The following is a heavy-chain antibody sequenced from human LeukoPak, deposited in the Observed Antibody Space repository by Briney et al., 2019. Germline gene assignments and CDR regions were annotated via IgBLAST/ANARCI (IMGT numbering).Heavy chain of an antibody. CDR3: AREGQWLYAFDI. J-gene: IGHJ3*02. D-gene: IGHD6-19*01. CDR2: IIPIFGTA. CDR1: TFSSYX. Sequence: TFSSYXXXWVRQAXGQGLXWLGRIIPIFGTANYAQKFQGRVTITTDESTSTAYMELSSLRSEDTAVYYCAREGQWLYAFDIWGQGTMVTVSS. V-gene: IGHV1-69*05.